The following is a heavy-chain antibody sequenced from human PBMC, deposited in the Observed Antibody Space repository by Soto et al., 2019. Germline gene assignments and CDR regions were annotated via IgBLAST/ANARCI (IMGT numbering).Heavy chain of an antibody. D-gene: IGHD3-16*01. J-gene: IGHJ5*02. Sequence: QITLKESGPTLVNPTQTLTLTCSFSGFSLTTDGEGVGWVRQTPGEALEWLALIYWDDDERYSPSLKTRLTIPKTPPKTRVVLIMPTMPLMETPPYYCEPPRTLIPEDAQVGNFAPWGKETL. CDR2: IYWDDDE. CDR1: GFSLTTDGEG. CDR3: EPPRTLIPEDAQVGNFAP. V-gene: IGHV2-5*02.